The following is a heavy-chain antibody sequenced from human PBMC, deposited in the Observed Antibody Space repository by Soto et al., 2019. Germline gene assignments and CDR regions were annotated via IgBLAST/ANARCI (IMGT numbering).Heavy chain of an antibody. V-gene: IGHV3-23*01. D-gene: IGHD6-19*01. J-gene: IGHJ4*02. Sequence: EVQLLESGGGLVQPGGSLRISCAASGFTFSSYAMSWVRQAPGKGLEWVSAISGSGGSTYYADSVKGRFTISRDNSKNTLYLQMNSLRAEDTAVYYCAKGSSGWYERIDYWGQGTLVTVSS. CDR3: AKGSSGWYERIDY. CDR2: ISGSGGST. CDR1: GFTFSSYA.